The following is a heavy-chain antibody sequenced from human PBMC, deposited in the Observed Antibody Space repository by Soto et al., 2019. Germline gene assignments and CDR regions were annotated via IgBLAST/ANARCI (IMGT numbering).Heavy chain of an antibody. CDR2: MNPNSGNT. J-gene: IGHJ4*02. CDR3: ARWDYGVYALVDD. V-gene: IGHV1-8*01. Sequence: QVQLVQSGAEVKKSGASVKVSCKASGYTFTSHDINWVRQATGQGLGWMGWMNPNSGNTGYAQKYQGRFTVTRNTSISTAYMEMSSLRSEDTAVYYCARWDYGVYALVDDGGQGTLVTVSS. CDR1: GYTFTSHD. D-gene: IGHD4-17*01.